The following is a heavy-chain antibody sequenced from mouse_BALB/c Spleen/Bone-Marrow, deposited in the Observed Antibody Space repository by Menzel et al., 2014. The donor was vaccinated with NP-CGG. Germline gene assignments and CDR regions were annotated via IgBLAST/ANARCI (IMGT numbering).Heavy chain of an antibody. J-gene: IGHJ4*01. Sequence: EVMLVESGGGLVQPGGSLRLSCTTSGFTFTDYYMSWVRQPPGKALEWLAFIRNKAYGYTTEYSASVWGRFTISRDNSQSILYLQMNTLRAEDSATYYCARFPMDYWGQGTSVTVSS. CDR2: IRNKAYGYTT. CDR1: GFTFTDYY. CDR3: ARFPMDY. V-gene: IGHV7-3*02.